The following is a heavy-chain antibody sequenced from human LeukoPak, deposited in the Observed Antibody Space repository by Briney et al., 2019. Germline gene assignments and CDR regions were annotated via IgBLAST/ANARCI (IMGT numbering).Heavy chain of an antibody. CDR3: ARAMEMATITVDFFDY. Sequence: ASVKVSCKASGYTFTSYGISWVRQAPGQGLEWLGWISAYNGNTNYAQKLQGRVTMTTDTSTSTAYMELRSLRSDDTAVYYCARAMEMATITVDFFDYWGQGTLVTVSS. D-gene: IGHD5-24*01. V-gene: IGHV1-18*01. J-gene: IGHJ4*02. CDR2: ISAYNGNT. CDR1: GYTFTSYG.